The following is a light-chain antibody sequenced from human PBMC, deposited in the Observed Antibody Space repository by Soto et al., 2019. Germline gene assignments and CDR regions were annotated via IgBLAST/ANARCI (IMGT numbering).Light chain of an antibody. CDR1: QSVKTF. CDR3: QQSYSTPIT. V-gene: IGKV3-11*01. CDR2: DAS. Sequence: EIVLTQSPATLSLSPGERATLSCRASQSVKTFLVWYQQRPGQPPRLLIHDASHRAAGIPARFSGSGSGTDFTLTISSLQPEDFATYYCQQSYSTPITFGQGTRLEIK. J-gene: IGKJ5*01.